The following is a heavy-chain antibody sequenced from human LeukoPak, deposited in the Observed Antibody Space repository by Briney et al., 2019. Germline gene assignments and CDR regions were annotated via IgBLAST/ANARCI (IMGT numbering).Heavy chain of an antibody. Sequence: SVKVSCKASGDTFSSYAISWVRQAPGHGLEWMGRIIPILGIANYAQKFQGRVTITADKSTSTAYMELSSLRSEDTAVYYCARGVVGITMVRENYYYYGMDVWGQGTTVTVSS. D-gene: IGHD3-10*01. V-gene: IGHV1-69*04. CDR2: IIPILGIA. CDR3: ARGVVGITMVRENYYYYGMDV. CDR1: GDTFSSYA. J-gene: IGHJ6*02.